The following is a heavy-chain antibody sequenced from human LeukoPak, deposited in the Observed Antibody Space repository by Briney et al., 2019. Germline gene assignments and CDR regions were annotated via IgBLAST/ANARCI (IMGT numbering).Heavy chain of an antibody. CDR3: AKDLPYYDSSGYYWGVWHV. CDR2: ISGSGGNT. Sequence: GGSLRLSCAASGFTFSSYAMSWVRQAPGKGLEWVSAISGSGGNTYYADSVKGRFTISRDNSKNTLYLQMNSLRAEDTAVYYCAKDLPYYDSSGYYWGVWHVWGQGTTVTVSS. V-gene: IGHV3-23*01. D-gene: IGHD3-22*01. J-gene: IGHJ6*02. CDR1: GFTFSSYA.